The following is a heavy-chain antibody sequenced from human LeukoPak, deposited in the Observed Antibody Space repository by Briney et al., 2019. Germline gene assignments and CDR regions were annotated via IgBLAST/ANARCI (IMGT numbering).Heavy chain of an antibody. J-gene: IGHJ4*02. CDR2: IYPGGSDA. Sequence: GESLKISCKGSGYSFTSYWIGWVRQMPGKGLEWMGIIYPGGSDARYSPSFQGQVTISADKSISTAYLQWSSLKASDTAIYYCARRRDLYSGSYYPFDYWGQGTLVTVSS. D-gene: IGHD1-26*01. V-gene: IGHV5-51*01. CDR3: ARRRDLYSGSYYPFDY. CDR1: GYSFTSYW.